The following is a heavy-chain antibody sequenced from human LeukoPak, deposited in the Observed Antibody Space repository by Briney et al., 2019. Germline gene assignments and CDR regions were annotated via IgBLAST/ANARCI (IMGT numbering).Heavy chain of an antibody. J-gene: IGHJ1*01. CDR3: AREELGTSKADC. CDR1: GYTFTGYH. V-gene: IGHV1-2*02. Sequence: GASVTVSCMASGYTFTGYHMHGVPQAPGQGLEWRGWINPNSGGTNYAQKFQGRVTMTRDTSMSTAYMKLSRLRSDDTAVYYCAREELGTSKADCWGQGTLVTVSS. D-gene: IGHD3-10*01. CDR2: INPNSGGT.